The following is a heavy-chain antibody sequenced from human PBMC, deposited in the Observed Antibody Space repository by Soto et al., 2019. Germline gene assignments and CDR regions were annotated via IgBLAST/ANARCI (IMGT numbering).Heavy chain of an antibody. Sequence: QVQLVQSGAVVKKPGSSVEVSCKASGGTFNGYGISWVRQAPGQGLEWMGGTVPVFDTSKYAPRFQGRVTITADKSTSTAYMELSSVRSEDTAIYFCARGVSNSGAEYTGPSAYDLWGKGTLVIVSS. CDR2: TVPVFDTS. D-gene: IGHD3-10*01. CDR1: GGTFNGYG. V-gene: IGHV1-69*06. J-gene: IGHJ3*01. CDR3: ARGVSNSGAEYTGPSAYDL.